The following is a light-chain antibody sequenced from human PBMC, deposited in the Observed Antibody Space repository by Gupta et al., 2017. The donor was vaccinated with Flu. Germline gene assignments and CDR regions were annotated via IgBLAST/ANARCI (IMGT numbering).Light chain of an antibody. Sequence: VVTQSPATLSLSPGERGTLSCRTSQSVGIFVAWYQQKPGQAPRLLMYDVSTRAPGIPPMFSGRGSATDFTLTISSLEPEDCAFYFCQQRTNWRFTFGPGTRLEI. CDR2: DVS. CDR1: QSVGIF. J-gene: IGKJ2*01. V-gene: IGKV3-11*01. CDR3: QQRTNWRFT.